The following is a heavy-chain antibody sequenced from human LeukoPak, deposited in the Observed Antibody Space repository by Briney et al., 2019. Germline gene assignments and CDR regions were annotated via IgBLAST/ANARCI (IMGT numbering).Heavy chain of an antibody. D-gene: IGHD3-22*01. Sequence: PGGSLRLSCAASGFTVSSNYMSWVRQAPGKGLEWVSVIYSGGSTYYADSVKGRFTISRDNSKNTLYLQMNSLRAEDTAVYYSARDSHYYDSSGYTDVGYFDLWGRGTLVTVSS. V-gene: IGHV3-66*01. CDR1: GFTVSSNY. J-gene: IGHJ2*01. CDR2: IYSGGST. CDR3: ARDSHYYDSSGYTDVGYFDL.